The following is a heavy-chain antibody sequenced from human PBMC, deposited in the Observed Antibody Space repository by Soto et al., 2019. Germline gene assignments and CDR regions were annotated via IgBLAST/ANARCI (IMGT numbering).Heavy chain of an antibody. CDR1: CYTLTSYG. CDR2: ISAYNGNT. D-gene: IGHD3-3*01. Sequence: ASLQVSCEACCYTLTSYGISWVRQAPGQGLEWMGWISAYNGNTNYAQKLQGRVTMTTDTSTSTAYMELRSLRSDDTAVYYLARVGHITIFGVVIIRGVDPWGQGTLGNVS. V-gene: IGHV1-18*04. CDR3: ARVGHITIFGVVIIRGVDP. J-gene: IGHJ5*02.